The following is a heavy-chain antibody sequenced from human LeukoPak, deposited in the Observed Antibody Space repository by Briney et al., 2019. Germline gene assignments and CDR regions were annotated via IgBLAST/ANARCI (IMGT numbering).Heavy chain of an antibody. CDR1: GFSVSLNY. Sequence: PGGSLTLSCAASGFSVSLNYMNWVRQAPGKGLEWVSILYSGSDTYYADSVKGRFTISRDSSKNMLFLHMNSLRAEDTAVYYCARVGDHFHWYLDLWGRGTLVTASS. D-gene: IGHD3-3*02. V-gene: IGHV3-53*01. CDR3: ARVGDHFHWYLDL. CDR2: LYSGSDT. J-gene: IGHJ2*01.